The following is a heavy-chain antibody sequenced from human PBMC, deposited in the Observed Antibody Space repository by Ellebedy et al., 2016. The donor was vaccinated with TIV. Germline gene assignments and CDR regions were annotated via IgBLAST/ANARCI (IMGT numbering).Heavy chain of an antibody. Sequence: AASVKVSCKASGGTFSGYTFSWLRQAPGQGLEWMGRIIPILDLADYAQNFQDRIMITADKSTSTAHMELSSLGSEDTAVYFCASDVVDTDMVRGASGPLDRWGQGTLVTVSS. CDR2: IIPILDLA. CDR3: ASDVVDTDMVRGASGPLDR. CDR1: GGTFSGYT. V-gene: IGHV1-69*02. J-gene: IGHJ5*02. D-gene: IGHD5-18*01.